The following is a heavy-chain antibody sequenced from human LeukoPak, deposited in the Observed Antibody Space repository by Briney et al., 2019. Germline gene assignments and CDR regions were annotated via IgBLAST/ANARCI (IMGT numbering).Heavy chain of an antibody. CDR1: GGSISSYY. V-gene: IGHV4-59*08. CDR2: IYYSGST. J-gene: IGHJ5*02. D-gene: IGHD3-10*01. CDR3: ARTYGSGSYLSP. Sequence: PSETLSLTCTVSGGSISSYYWSWIRQPPGKGLEWIGYIYYSGSTNYNPSLKSRVTISVDTSKNQFSLKLSSVTAADTAVYYCARTYGSGSYLSPWGQGTLVTVSS.